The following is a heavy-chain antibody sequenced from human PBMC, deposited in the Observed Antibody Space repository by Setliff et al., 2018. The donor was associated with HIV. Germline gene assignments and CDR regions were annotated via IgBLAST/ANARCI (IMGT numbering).Heavy chain of an antibody. J-gene: IGHJ6*03. CDR2: IYIYNSGST. D-gene: IGHD3-3*01. CDR3: ARGTAYYNFWSGYSQDYYYYMDV. V-gene: IGHV4-59*12. Sequence: ASETLSLTCSVSGGSFSGYYWSWIRQPPGKGLEWIGYIYIYNSGSTNYNPSLTSRVTISADTSRNQFSLKLTSVTAADTAVYYCARGTAYYNFWSGYSQDYYYYMDVWGKGTTVTVSS. CDR1: GGSFSGYY.